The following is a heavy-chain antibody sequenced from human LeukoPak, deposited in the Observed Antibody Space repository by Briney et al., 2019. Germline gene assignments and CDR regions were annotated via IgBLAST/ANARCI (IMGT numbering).Heavy chain of an antibody. CDR2: INGDGSEK. Sequence: GGSLRLSCAASAFTFGTYWMSWVRQAPGKGLEWVANINGDGSEKYFAGSVKGRFTISRDNARNSLFLQMNSLRAEDTAVYYCAIARYCSSGNCYKDYWGQGSLVTVSS. D-gene: IGHD2-15*01. CDR1: AFTFGTYW. CDR3: AIARYCSSGNCYKDY. V-gene: IGHV3-7*01. J-gene: IGHJ4*02.